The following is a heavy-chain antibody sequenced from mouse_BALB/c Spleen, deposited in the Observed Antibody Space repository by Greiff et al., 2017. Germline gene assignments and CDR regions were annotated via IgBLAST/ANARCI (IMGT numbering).Heavy chain of an antibody. CDR1: GFTFSSYT. J-gene: IGHJ3*01. CDR2: ISNGGGST. Sequence: EVQRVESGGGLVQPGGSLKLSCAASGFTFSSYTMSWVRQTQEKRLEWVAYISNGGGSTYYPDTVKGRFTISRDNAKNTLYLQMSSLKSEDTAMYYCARHGSSYGQFAYWGQGTLVTVSA. V-gene: IGHV5-12-2*01. CDR3: ARHGSSYGQFAY. D-gene: IGHD1-1*01.